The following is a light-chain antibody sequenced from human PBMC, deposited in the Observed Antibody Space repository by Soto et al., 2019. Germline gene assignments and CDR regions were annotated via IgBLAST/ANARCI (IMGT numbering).Light chain of an antibody. CDR1: ESVTSS. Sequence: EIVMTQSPATLSVSPGDRATLSCRASESVTSSLAWYQQKPGQAPRLLISDASTRATGIPARFSGSGSGTEFTLTISSLQSEDFAVYYCQQYSKWPITFGQGTRLEIK. V-gene: IGKV3-15*01. CDR3: QQYSKWPIT. J-gene: IGKJ5*01. CDR2: DAS.